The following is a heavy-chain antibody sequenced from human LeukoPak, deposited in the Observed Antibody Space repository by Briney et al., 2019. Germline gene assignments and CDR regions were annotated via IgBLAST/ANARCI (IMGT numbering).Heavy chain of an antibody. V-gene: IGHV3-30*03. CDR3: ARDGVLSYFDY. CDR2: ISYDGSNK. Sequence: GGSLRLSCVASGFSFSTYGLHWVRQAPGKGLEWVAVISYDGSNKYYADSVKGRFTISRDNSKNTLYLQMNSLRAEDTAVYYCARDGVLSYFDYWGQGTLVTVSS. J-gene: IGHJ4*02. D-gene: IGHD4/OR15-4a*01. CDR1: GFSFSTYG.